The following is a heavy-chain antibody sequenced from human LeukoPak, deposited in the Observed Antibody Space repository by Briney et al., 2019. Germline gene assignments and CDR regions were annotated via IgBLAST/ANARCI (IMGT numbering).Heavy chain of an antibody. J-gene: IGHJ5*02. Sequence: PGGSLRLSCAASGFTFSSYAMHWVRQAPGKGLEWVAVISYDGSNKYYADSVKGRFTISRDNSKNTLYLQMNSLRAEDTAVYYCARGRSGLPQNWFDPWGQGTLVTVSS. CDR3: ARGRSGLPQNWFDP. CDR1: GFTFSSYA. V-gene: IGHV3-30-3*01. D-gene: IGHD3-10*01. CDR2: ISYDGSNK.